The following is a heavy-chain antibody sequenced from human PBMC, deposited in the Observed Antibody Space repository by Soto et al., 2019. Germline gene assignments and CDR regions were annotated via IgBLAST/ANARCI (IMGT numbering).Heavy chain of an antibody. CDR3: TTPTILWFGELLFGPDAFDI. V-gene: IGHV3-15*01. J-gene: IGHJ3*02. CDR2: IKSKTDGGTT. CDR1: GFTFSNAW. D-gene: IGHD3-10*01. Sequence: LRLSCAASGFTFSNAWMSWVRQAPGKGLEWVGRIKSKTDGGTTDYAAPVKGRFTISRDDSKNTLYLQMNSLKTEDTAVYYCTTPTILWFGELLFGPDAFDIWGQGTMVTVSS.